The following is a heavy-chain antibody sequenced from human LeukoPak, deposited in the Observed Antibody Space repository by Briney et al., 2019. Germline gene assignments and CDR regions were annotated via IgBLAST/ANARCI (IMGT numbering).Heavy chain of an antibody. J-gene: IGHJ3*02. D-gene: IGHD1-26*01. V-gene: IGHV3-23*01. CDR1: GLTFSSYA. CDR2: ISGSSGHT. CDR3: AKDRGGTYLDAFDI. Sequence: GGSLRLSCAASGLTFSSYAMSWVRQAPGKGLEWVSAISGSSGHTYYADSVKGRFTISRDNSKNTLYLQMNSLRAEDTAVYYCAKDRGGTYLDAFDIWGQATMVAVSS.